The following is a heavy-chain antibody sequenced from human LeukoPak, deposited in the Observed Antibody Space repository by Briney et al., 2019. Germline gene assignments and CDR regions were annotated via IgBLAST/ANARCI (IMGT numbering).Heavy chain of an antibody. CDR3: ARAEPLAARRPYYFDY. J-gene: IGHJ4*02. CDR1: GFTFSGYS. D-gene: IGHD6-6*01. V-gene: IGHV3-21*01. CDR2: ISSSSSYI. Sequence: GGSLRLSCAASGFTFSGYSMNWVRQAPGKGLEWVSSISSSSSYIYYADSVKGRFTISRDNAKNSLYLQMNSLRAEDRAVYYCARAEPLAARRPYYFDYWGQGTLVTVSS.